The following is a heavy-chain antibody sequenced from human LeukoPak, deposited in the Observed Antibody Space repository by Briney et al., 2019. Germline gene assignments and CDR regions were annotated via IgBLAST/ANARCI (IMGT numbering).Heavy chain of an antibody. J-gene: IGHJ4*02. CDR2: INHSGST. Sequence: KPSETLSLTCAVYGGSFSGYYWSWIRQPPGKGLEWIGEINHSGSTNYNPSLKSRVTISVDTSKNQFSLKLSSVTAADTAVYYCARHSYDILLDYWGQGTLVTVSS. CDR1: GGSFSGYY. V-gene: IGHV4-34*01. CDR3: ARHSYDILLDY. D-gene: IGHD3-9*01.